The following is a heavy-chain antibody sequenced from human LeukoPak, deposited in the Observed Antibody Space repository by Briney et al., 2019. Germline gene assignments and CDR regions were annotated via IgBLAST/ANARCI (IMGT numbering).Heavy chain of an antibody. V-gene: IGHV3-21*01. CDR3: AREKAKDGYNFGHDAFDI. Sequence: GGSLRLSCAASGFTFSSYAMNWVRQAPGKGLEWVSSISSSSYIYYADSVKGRFTISRDNAKNSLYLQMNSLRAEDTAVYYCAREKAKDGYNFGHDAFDIWGQGTMVTVSS. CDR2: ISSSSYI. CDR1: GFTFSSYA. J-gene: IGHJ3*02. D-gene: IGHD5-24*01.